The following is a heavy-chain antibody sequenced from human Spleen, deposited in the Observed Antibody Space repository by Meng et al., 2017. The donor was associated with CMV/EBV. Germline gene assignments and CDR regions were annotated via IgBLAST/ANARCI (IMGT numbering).Heavy chain of an antibody. V-gene: IGHV1-2*02. CDR1: GYTFTSYY. J-gene: IGHJ6*02. CDR3: ARGPMVLTRGAVDYGMDV. D-gene: IGHD4/OR15-4a*01. Sequence: ASVKVSCKASGYTFTSYYMHWVRQAPGQGLEWMGWINPNSGGTNYAQKFQGRVTMTRDTSISTAYMELRSLRSDDTAVYYCARGPMVLTRGAVDYGMDVWGQGTTVTVSS. CDR2: INPNSGGT.